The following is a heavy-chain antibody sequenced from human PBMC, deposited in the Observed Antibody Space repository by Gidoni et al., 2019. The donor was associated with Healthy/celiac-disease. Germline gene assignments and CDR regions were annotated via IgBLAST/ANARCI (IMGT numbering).Heavy chain of an antibody. J-gene: IGHJ4*02. CDR3: ARDASGFGELYFDY. V-gene: IGHV4-59*01. Sequence: EWIGYIYYSGSTNYNPSLKSRVTISVDTSKNQFSLKLSSVTAADTAVYYCARDASGFGELYFDYWGQGTLVTVSS. D-gene: IGHD3-10*01. CDR2: IYYSGST.